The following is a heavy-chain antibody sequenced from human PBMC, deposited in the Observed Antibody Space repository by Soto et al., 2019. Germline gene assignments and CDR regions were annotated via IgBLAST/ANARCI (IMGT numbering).Heavy chain of an antibody. D-gene: IGHD3-10*01. V-gene: IGHV1-2*04. CDR1: GYTFSAFY. Sequence: QVQMVQSGAEVRRPGASLRVSCKTSGYTFSAFYIHWVRQAPGQGPEWMGYINPGRGVTIYAQKFKGWITLTTDTSMRTAFLDLTRLTSDDTAVYYCARIEGSASAVGDWGQGTLVAVSS. J-gene: IGHJ1*01. CDR3: ARIEGSASAVGD. CDR2: INPGRGVT.